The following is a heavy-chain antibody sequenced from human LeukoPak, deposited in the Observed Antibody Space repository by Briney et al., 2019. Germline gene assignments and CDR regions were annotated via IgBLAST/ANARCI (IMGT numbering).Heavy chain of an antibody. D-gene: IGHD2-2*02. CDR3: AKDWYCSSTSCYRSDSYYYYGMDV. CDR1: GFTFSSYA. J-gene: IGHJ6*02. V-gene: IGHV3-23*01. Sequence: PGGSLRLSCAASGFTFSSYAVSWVRQAAGKGLEWVSAISGSGGSTYYADSVKGRFTISRDNSKNTLYLQMSSLRAEDTAVYYCAKDWYCSSTSCYRSDSYYYYGMDVWGQGTTVTVSS. CDR2: ISGSGGST.